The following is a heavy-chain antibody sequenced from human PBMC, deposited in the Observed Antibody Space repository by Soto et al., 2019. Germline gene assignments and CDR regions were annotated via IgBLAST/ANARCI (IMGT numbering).Heavy chain of an antibody. CDR2: ISYDGGTQ. CDR3: AKYHVEQMVRAFDV. Sequence: GGSLRLSCAASGFTFTSSVMHWVRQAPGKGLEWMAIISYDGGTQYYADAVQGRFTISRDNTENSLYLQMNSLRAEDTAVYYCAKYHVEQMVRAFDVWGRGTMVTVPS. CDR1: GFTFTSSV. V-gene: IGHV3-30*18. J-gene: IGHJ3*01. D-gene: IGHD6-13*01.